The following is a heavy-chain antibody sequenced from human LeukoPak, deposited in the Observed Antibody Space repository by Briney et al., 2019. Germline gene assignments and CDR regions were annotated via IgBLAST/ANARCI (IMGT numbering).Heavy chain of an antibody. CDR1: GFTFSNFN. CDR2: LYSDGTT. V-gene: IGHV3-53*01. J-gene: IGHJ3*02. Sequence: PGGSLRLSCAASGFTFSNFNMNWVRQAPGKGLEWVSVLYSDGTTYYADSVRGRFTISRDNSKNTLYIQMNSLRAEDTAVYYCARDAYDFLTGYLHAFDIWGQGTMVTVSS. D-gene: IGHD3-9*01. CDR3: ARDAYDFLTGYLHAFDI.